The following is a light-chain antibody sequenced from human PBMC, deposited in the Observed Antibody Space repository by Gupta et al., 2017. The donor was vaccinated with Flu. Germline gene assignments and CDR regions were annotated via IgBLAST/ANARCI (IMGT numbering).Light chain of an antibody. Sequence: DVQMAQSPSTLSASVGDRITITCRAGQSISTWLAWYQQKPGKAPKLLIYKTSTLESGVPSRFSGSGSGTEFTLTINSLQPDDFATYYCQQCKSYISFGQGTKLEIK. CDR3: QQCKSYIS. V-gene: IGKV1-5*03. CDR2: KTS. CDR1: QSISTW. J-gene: IGKJ2*03.